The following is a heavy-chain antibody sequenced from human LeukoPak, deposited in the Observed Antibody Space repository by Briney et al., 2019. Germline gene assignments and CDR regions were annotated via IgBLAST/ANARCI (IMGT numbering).Heavy chain of an antibody. J-gene: IGHJ4*02. D-gene: IGHD5-12*01. CDR1: GFTFSSYR. Sequence: PGGSLRLSCAASGFTFSSYRMSWVRQAPGKGLEWVANIKQDGSEKYYVDSVKGRFTISRDNVKNSLYLQMNSLRAEDTAVYYCARVGLGYSGYGYWGQGTLVTVSS. CDR2: IKQDGSEK. CDR3: ARVGLGYSGYGY. V-gene: IGHV3-7*01.